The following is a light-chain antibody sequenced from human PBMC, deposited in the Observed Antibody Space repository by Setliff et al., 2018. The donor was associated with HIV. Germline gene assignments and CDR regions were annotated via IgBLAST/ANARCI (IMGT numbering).Light chain of an antibody. V-gene: IGLV2-11*01. J-gene: IGLJ1*01. CDR2: DVT. CDR3: CSNAARPTFYV. Sequence: QSALSQPPSVSGSPGQSVTISCSGTSRDIGASDYVAWYQQHPGKAPRLIIYDVTERPSEVPDRCSGSKFDTTASLTISGLQDDDEADYFCCSNAARPTFYVFGTGTKV. CDR1: SRDIGASDY.